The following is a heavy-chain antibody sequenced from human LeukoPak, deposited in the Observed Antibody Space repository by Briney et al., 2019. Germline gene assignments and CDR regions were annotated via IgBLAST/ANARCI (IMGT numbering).Heavy chain of an antibody. Sequence: SQTLSLTCTVSGGSISSGDYYWSWIRQPPGKGLEWIGYIYYSGSTYSNPSLKSRVTISVDTSKKHFSLKLSSVTAADTAVYYCARINAYYFDYWGQGTLVTVSS. V-gene: IGHV4-30-4*08. CDR1: GGSISSGDYY. CDR2: IYYSGST. J-gene: IGHJ4*02. CDR3: ARINAYYFDY.